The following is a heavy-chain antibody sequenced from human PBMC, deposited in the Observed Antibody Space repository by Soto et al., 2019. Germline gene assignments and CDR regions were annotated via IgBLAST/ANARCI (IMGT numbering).Heavy chain of an antibody. Sequence: ASVKVSCTASGYTFTIYAIHCVRQAPGQRLEWMGWINAGNGNTKYSQKFQGRVTITRDTSASTAYMELSSLRSEGTAVYYCARSRRGYYYDSSGPLHPWGFDPWGQGTLVTVSS. V-gene: IGHV1-3*01. D-gene: IGHD3-22*01. CDR2: INAGNGNT. J-gene: IGHJ5*02. CDR1: GYTFTIYA. CDR3: ARSRRGYYYDSSGPLHPWGFDP.